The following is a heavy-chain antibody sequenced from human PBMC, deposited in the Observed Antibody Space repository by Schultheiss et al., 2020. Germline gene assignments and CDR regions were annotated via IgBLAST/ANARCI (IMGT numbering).Heavy chain of an antibody. CDR1: GFTVSSNY. D-gene: IGHD3-16*01. CDR3: ARGPGGGKSFDI. CDR2: IYSCGST. J-gene: IGHJ4*02. V-gene: IGHV3-66*03. Sequence: GVSLKISCAASGFTVSSNYMSWVRQAPGKGLEWVSVIYSCGSTYYADSVKGRFTISRDNAKNTLYLQMNSLSAEDTAVYYCARGPGGGKSFDIWGQGTLVTVSS.